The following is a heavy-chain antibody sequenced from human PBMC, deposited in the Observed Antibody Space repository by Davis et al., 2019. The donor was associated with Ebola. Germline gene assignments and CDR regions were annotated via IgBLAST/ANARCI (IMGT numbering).Heavy chain of an antibody. J-gene: IGHJ5*02. Sequence: SETLSLTCTVSGYSISSGYYWGWIRQPPGKGLEWIGSIYHSGSTYYNPSLKSRVTISIDTSKNQFSLNLTSVTAADTAVYYCARDPGSGSYKNWFDPWGQGTLVTVSS. CDR1: GYSISSGYY. CDR3: ARDPGSGSYKNWFDP. V-gene: IGHV4-38-2*02. CDR2: IYHSGST. D-gene: IGHD3-10*01.